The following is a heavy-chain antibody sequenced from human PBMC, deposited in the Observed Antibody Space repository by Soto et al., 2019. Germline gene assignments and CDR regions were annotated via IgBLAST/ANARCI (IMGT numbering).Heavy chain of an antibody. V-gene: IGHV3-74*01. CDR1: GFTFSSYW. D-gene: IGHD6-19*01. CDR2: INIDGTST. CDR3: ASPKYSSGWYVG. Sequence: GGSPRLSCAASGFTFSSYWMHWVRQAPGKGLVWVSGINIDGTSTSYADSVKGRFTISRDNAKNRLYMQMNSLRAEDTAVYYCASPKYSSGWYVGWGQGTLVTVSS. J-gene: IGHJ4*02.